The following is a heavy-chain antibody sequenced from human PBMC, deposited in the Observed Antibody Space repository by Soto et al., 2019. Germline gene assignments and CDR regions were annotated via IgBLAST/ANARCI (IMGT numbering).Heavy chain of an antibody. CDR3: ARQRTSVVTQAYFDV. V-gene: IGHV4-4*02. Sequence: SETLSLTCAVSGGSISSSNWWSWVRQPPGKGLEWIGEIYHSGSTNYNPSLKSRVTISVDKSKNQFSLKLSSVTAADTALYFCARQRTSVVTQAYFDVWGPGSLVTVSS. D-gene: IGHD2-21*02. CDR1: GGSISSSNW. J-gene: IGHJ4*02. CDR2: IYHSGST.